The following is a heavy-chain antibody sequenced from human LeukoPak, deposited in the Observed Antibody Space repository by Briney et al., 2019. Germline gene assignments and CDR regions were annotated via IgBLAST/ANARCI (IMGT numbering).Heavy chain of an antibody. CDR3: ARAARPGIQLWPHLDY. J-gene: IGHJ4*02. D-gene: IGHD5-18*01. V-gene: IGHV4-59*01. Sequence: PSQTLSLTCTVSGGSISSYYWSWIRQPPGKGLEWIGYIYYSGSTNYNPSLKSRVTISVDTSKNQFSLKLSSVTAADTAVYYCARAARPGIQLWPHLDYWGQGTLVTVSS. CDR1: GGSISSYY. CDR2: IYYSGST.